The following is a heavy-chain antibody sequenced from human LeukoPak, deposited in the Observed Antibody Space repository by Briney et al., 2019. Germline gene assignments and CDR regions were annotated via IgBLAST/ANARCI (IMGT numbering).Heavy chain of an antibody. J-gene: IGHJ5*02. V-gene: IGHV1-3*01. D-gene: IGHD1-1*01. Sequence: DSVKVSCKASGYTFTSYAMHWVRQAPGQRLEWMGWINAGNGNTKYSQKFQGRVTITRDTSASTAYMELSSLRSEDTAVYYCARGSRSNWNDLGWFDPWGQGTLVTVSS. CDR3: ARGSRSNWNDLGWFDP. CDR1: GYTFTSYA. CDR2: INAGNGNT.